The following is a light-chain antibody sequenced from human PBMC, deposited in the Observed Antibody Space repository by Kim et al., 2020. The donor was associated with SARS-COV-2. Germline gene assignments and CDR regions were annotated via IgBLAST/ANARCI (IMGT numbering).Light chain of an antibody. CDR2: DVS. CDR1: SSDIGDFNS. Sequence: QSALTQPASVSGSPGQSITFSCTGTSSDIGDFNSVSWYQQHPGKAPKLMIFDVSNRPSGVSNRFSGSKSGNTASLTISGLQAADEADYYCSTHTSTRPRTDVPFGGGTQLTVL. V-gene: IGLV2-14*03. J-gene: IGLJ3*02. CDR3: STHTSTRPRTDVP.